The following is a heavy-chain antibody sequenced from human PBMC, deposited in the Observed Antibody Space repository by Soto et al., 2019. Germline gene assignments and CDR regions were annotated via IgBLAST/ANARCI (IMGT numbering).Heavy chain of an antibody. V-gene: IGHV4-31*03. CDR1: CVSISSGGYY. J-gene: IGHJ4*02. CDR2: IYHSGRT. D-gene: IGHD4-17*01. CDR3: VRVMGGDSEYYFDY. Sequence: SETLSLTCTVSCVSISSGGYYCGWLRQHPGKGLEWIGNIYHSGRTYYNPSLKSRVSLSVDTSKNHFSLNLNSVTAADTAMYFCVRVMGGDSEYYFDYWGPGTLVTVSS.